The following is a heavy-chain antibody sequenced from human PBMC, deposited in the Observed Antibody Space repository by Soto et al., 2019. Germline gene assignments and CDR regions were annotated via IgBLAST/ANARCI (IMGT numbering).Heavy chain of an antibody. Sequence: PGGSLRLSCAASGFTFDDYAMHWVRQVPGKGLEWVSSISWNSATLDYVDSVKGRFAISRDNAKNSLYLQMNSLRAEDTALYYCTKDTRSLAASEGALDIWGQGIMVTVSS. J-gene: IGHJ3*02. CDR1: GFTFDDYA. CDR2: ISWNSATL. V-gene: IGHV3-9*01. D-gene: IGHD6-6*01. CDR3: TKDTRSLAASEGALDI.